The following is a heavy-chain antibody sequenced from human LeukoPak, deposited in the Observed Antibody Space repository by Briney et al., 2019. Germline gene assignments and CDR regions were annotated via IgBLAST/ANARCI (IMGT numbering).Heavy chain of an antibody. CDR3: ARGKWELHFDY. J-gene: IGHJ4*02. D-gene: IGHD1-26*01. CDR2: ISSNGGST. CDR1: GFTFSSYA. V-gene: IGHV3-64*01. Sequence: GGSLRLSCAASGFTFSSYAMHWVRQAPGKGLEYVSAISSNGGSTYYANSAKGRFTISRDNSKNTLYLQMGSLRAEDMAVYYCARGKWELHFDYWGQGTLVTVSS.